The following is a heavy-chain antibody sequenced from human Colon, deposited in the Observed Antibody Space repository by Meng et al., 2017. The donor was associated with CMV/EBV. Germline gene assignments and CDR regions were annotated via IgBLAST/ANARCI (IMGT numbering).Heavy chain of an antibody. CDR3: ARVGGRYNTLGGMDV. V-gene: IGHV4-59*01. CDR1: GGSISSYY. CDR2: IYYTGST. J-gene: IGHJ6*02. D-gene: IGHD3-16*01. Sequence: SETLSLTCTVSGGSISSYYWSWIRQSPGWGLEWIGHIYYTGSTNYNPSLKRRVTISVDTSKNQFSLKLSSVTTADTAMYYCARVGGRYNTLGGMDVWGQGTTVTVSS.